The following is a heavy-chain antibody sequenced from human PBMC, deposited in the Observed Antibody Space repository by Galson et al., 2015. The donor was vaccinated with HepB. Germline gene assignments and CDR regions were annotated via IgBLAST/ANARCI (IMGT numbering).Heavy chain of an antibody. V-gene: IGHV3-21*06. CDR3: ARYCSGASCSRKDV. CDR1: GFAFSSYS. D-gene: IGHD2-15*01. J-gene: IGHJ6*04. CDR2: ITSGSSYV. Sequence: SLRLSCAASGFAFSSYSMHWVRQAPGKGLEWVSSITSGSSYVYYADSVKGRFTISRDNAKNSLYLEMSSLRVEDTAVYFCARYCSGASCSRKDVWGEGTTVTVSS.